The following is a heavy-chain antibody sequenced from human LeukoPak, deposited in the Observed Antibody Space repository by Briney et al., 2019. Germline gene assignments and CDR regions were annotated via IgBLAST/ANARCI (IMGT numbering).Heavy chain of an antibody. CDR1: GGSFSGFY. CDR3: ATLGEYYDSSGYYYN. D-gene: IGHD3-22*01. CDR2: INHSGST. V-gene: IGHV4-34*01. J-gene: IGHJ4*02. Sequence: SETLSLTCAVYGGSFSGFYWSWIRQSPGKGLEWIGEINHSGSTYYNPSLKSRVTISEDTSKNQFSLKLTSVTAADTAVYYCATLGEYYDSSGYYYNWGQGTLVTVSS.